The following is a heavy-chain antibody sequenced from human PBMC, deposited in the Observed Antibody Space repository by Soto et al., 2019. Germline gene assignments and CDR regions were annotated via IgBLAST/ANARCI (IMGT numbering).Heavy chain of an antibody. Sequence: GESLKISCKGSGYSFTSYWIGCVRQMPGKGLEWMGIIYPGDSDTRYSPSFQGQVTISADKSISTAYLQWSSLKASDTAMYYCARGYCSSTSCYADFDYWGQGTLVTVSS. CDR2: IYPGDSDT. J-gene: IGHJ4*02. CDR1: GYSFTSYW. D-gene: IGHD2-2*01. CDR3: ARGYCSSTSCYADFDY. V-gene: IGHV5-51*01.